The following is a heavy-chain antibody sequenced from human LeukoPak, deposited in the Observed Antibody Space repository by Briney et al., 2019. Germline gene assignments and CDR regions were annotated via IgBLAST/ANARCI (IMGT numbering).Heavy chain of an antibody. D-gene: IGHD6-19*01. CDR2: IWYDGSNK. V-gene: IGHV3-33*01. J-gene: IGHJ4*02. Sequence: GGSLRLPCAASGFTFSSYGMHWVRQAPGKGLEWVAVIWYDGSNKYYADSVKGRFTISRDNSKNTLYLQMNSLRAEDTAVYYCARQIAVAGFDYWGQGTLVTVSS. CDR1: GFTFSSYG. CDR3: ARQIAVAGFDY.